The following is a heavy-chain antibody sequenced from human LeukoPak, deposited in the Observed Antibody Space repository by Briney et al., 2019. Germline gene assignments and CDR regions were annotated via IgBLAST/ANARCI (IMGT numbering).Heavy chain of an antibody. Sequence: PSGTLSLTCAVSGGSISSSDWWSWVRQPPGKGLEWIGEIYHSGSTNYNPSLKSRVTISVDKSKNQFSLKLSSVTAADTAVYYCARAAESGAYWYFDLWGRGTLVTVSS. V-gene: IGHV4-4*02. D-gene: IGHD1-26*01. CDR3: ARAAESGAYWYFDL. CDR1: GGSISSSDW. J-gene: IGHJ2*01. CDR2: IYHSGST.